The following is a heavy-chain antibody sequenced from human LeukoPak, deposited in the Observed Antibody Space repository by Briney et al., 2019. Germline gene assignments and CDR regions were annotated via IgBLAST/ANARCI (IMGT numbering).Heavy chain of an antibody. CDR3: AKDAIYGSGSYSRAYYFDY. D-gene: IGHD3-10*01. CDR1: GFTFSSYA. V-gene: IGHV3-23*01. Sequence: RGSLRLSCAASGFTFSSYAMSWVRQAPGKGLEWVSAISGSGGSTYYADSVKGRFTISRDNSKNTLYLQMNSLRAEDTAVYYCAKDAIYGSGSYSRAYYFDYWGQGTLVTVSS. J-gene: IGHJ4*02. CDR2: ISGSGGST.